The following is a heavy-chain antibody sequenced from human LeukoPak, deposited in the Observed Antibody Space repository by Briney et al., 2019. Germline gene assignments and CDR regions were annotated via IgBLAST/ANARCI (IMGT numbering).Heavy chain of an antibody. Sequence: PSETLSLTCTVSGGSISSGTYYWVWIRQPPGKGLEWIRSIYQNIYQSGSTYYNPPLRSRVTISVDTSQNQVSLKLTSVTAADTAVYYCARRGTGRTYYGMDVWGQGTTVTVSS. D-gene: IGHD3/OR15-3a*01. V-gene: IGHV4-39*01. CDR2: IYQNIYQSGST. J-gene: IGHJ6*02. CDR1: GGSISSGTYY. CDR3: ARRGTGRTYYGMDV.